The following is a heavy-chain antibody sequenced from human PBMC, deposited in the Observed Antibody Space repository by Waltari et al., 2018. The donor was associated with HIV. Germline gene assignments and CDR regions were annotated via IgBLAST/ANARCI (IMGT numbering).Heavy chain of an antibody. J-gene: IGHJ5*02. CDR1: GFTFHDHW. CDR3: VRDIHDCSTKTCYYWCDP. D-gene: IGHD2-2*01. V-gene: IGHV3-7*01. CDR2: INHDGSLR. Sequence: EVQLVASGGCLVQPGWCLTPSCEVSGFTFHDHWMRWFLQARGQGLEVVANINHDGSLRYHRASVEGGLTSSRDNAKNSLFLKMSSLRVEDTVVYFCVRDIHDCSTKTCYYWCDPWGQGTLVTVSS.